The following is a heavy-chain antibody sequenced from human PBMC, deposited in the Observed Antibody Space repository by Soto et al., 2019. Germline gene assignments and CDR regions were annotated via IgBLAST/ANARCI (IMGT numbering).Heavy chain of an antibody. V-gene: IGHV6-1*01. Sequence: SQTLSRTCAITGDSVSSNSAGWSWVRQSPSRGLEWLGRTYYRSKWYYEYAVSVRGRITINPDTSKNQYSLQLNSVTPEDTAVYFCARGEQYSGRIFDYWGQGTLDTVSS. J-gene: IGHJ4*01. CDR2: TYYRSKWYY. CDR3: ARGEQYSGRIFDY. D-gene: IGHD1-26*01. CDR1: GDSVSSNSAG.